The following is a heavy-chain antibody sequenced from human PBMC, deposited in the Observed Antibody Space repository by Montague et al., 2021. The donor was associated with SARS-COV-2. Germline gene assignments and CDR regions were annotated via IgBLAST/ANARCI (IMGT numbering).Heavy chain of an antibody. V-gene: IGHV4-4*02. Sequence: ETLSLTCRVSGDSISTSTWWTWVRQTPGKGLEWIGEIFHSGTINYNPSLKGRVSISVDKSNNQFSLRLSSLIAADTAVYYCATLSRRTAAGTRDYFGLDVWGQGTTVVVSS. J-gene: IGHJ6*02. CDR3: ATLSRRTAAGTRDYFGLDV. CDR1: GDSISTSTW. D-gene: IGHD6-13*01. CDR2: IFHSGTI.